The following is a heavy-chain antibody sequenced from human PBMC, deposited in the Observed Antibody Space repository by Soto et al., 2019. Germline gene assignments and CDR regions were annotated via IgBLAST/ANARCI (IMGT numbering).Heavy chain of an antibody. D-gene: IGHD5-18*01. V-gene: IGHV4-30-4*01. CDR2: IYYSGST. J-gene: IGHJ5*02. Sequence: SETLPLTCTVSGGSISSGDYYWSWIRQPPGKGLEWIGYIYYSGSTYYNPSLKSRVTISVDTSKNQFSLKLSSVTAADTAVYYCARDYGDYSYGYFDPWGQGTLVTVSS. CDR1: GGSISSGDYY. CDR3: ARDYGDYSYGYFDP.